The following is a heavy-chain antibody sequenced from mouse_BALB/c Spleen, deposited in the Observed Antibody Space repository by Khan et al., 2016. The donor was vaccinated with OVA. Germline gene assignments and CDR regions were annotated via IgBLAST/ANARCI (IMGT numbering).Heavy chain of an antibody. D-gene: IGHD1-2*01. V-gene: IGHV3-2*02. J-gene: IGHJ2*01. CDR2: ISYSGST. Sequence: EVQLVESGPGLVKPSQSLSLTCTVTGYSITSGYGWNWNRQFPGNKLECMGYISYSGSTNYNPSLKSRISITRDTSKNQFFLQLNSVTTEDTATYYCARTARIKYWGQGTTLTVSS. CDR1: GYSITSGYG. CDR3: ARTARIKY.